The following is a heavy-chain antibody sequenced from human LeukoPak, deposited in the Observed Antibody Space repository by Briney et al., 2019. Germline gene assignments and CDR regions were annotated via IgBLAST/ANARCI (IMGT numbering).Heavy chain of an antibody. Sequence: SETLSLTCTVSGGSISSNSYFWGWIRQPPGKGLEWIGSIYYSGSTYYNPSLKSRVTISVDTSKNQFSLKLSSVTAADTAVYYCARAQSGSYLSYFDYWGQGALVTVSS. V-gene: IGHV4-39*07. D-gene: IGHD1-26*01. CDR3: ARAQSGSYLSYFDY. J-gene: IGHJ4*02. CDR1: GGSISSNSYF. CDR2: IYYSGST.